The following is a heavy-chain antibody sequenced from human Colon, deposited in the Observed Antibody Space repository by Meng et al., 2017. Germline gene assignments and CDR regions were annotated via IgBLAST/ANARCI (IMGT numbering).Heavy chain of an antibody. Sequence: GPGLFTSLGHLLLHFTVSRGSFNGYYWNWIRQSPGKGLEWIGQINHSGRIIYTPSLKSRVTTSIDTSKNQFSLNLTSATAADTAVYYCARGVAGGLGIHFDYWGQGTLVTVSS. CDR3: ARGVAGGLGIHFDY. V-gene: IGHV4-34*01. CDR1: RGSFNGYY. J-gene: IGHJ4*02. CDR2: INHSGRI. D-gene: IGHD3-16*01.